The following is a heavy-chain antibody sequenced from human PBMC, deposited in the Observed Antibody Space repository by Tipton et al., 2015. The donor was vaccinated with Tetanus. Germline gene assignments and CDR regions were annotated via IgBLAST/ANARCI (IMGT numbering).Heavy chain of an antibody. V-gene: IGHV4-4*07. J-gene: IGHJ6*02. CDR3: ARHGGRLAYYYYGMDV. D-gene: IGHD3-16*01. Sequence: TLSLTCTVSGGSISDYYWSWIRQPAGKGLEWIGRIYISGKTYYNPSLKSRITMSVDASKNQFSLKLSSVTAADTAVYYCARHGGRLAYYYYGMDVWGQGTTVTVSS. CDR2: IYISGKT. CDR1: GGSISDYY.